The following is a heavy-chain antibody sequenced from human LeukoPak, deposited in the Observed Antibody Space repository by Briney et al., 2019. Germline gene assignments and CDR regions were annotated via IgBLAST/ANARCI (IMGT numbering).Heavy chain of an antibody. CDR3: AKDRRFGELSPYYFDY. CDR2: FSGSGGNT. Sequence: GGPLRPSGEASGFTFGSFAMGWVRQAPGKGLGWVSAFSGSGGNTYYADSVKGRFTISRDNSKNTLYLQMNSLRAEDTAVYYCAKDRRFGELSPYYFDYWGQGTLVTVSS. CDR1: GFTFGSFA. D-gene: IGHD3-10*01. V-gene: IGHV3-23*01. J-gene: IGHJ4*02.